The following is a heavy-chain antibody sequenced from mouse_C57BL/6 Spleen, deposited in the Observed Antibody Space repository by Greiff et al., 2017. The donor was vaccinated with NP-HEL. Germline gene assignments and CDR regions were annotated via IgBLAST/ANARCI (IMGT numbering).Heavy chain of an antibody. Sequence: QVQLQQPGAELVRPGTSVKLSCKASGYTFTSYWMHWVKQRPGQGLEWIGVIDPSDSYTNYNQKFKGKATLTVDTSSSTAYMQLSSLTSEDSAVYYCARGGYYGSTDYWGQGTTLTVSS. CDR1: GYTFTSYW. D-gene: IGHD1-1*01. V-gene: IGHV1-59*01. J-gene: IGHJ2*01. CDR3: ARGGYYGSTDY. CDR2: IDPSDSYT.